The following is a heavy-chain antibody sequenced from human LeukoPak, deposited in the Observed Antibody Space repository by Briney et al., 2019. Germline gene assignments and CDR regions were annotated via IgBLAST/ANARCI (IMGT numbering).Heavy chain of an antibody. CDR1: GFTFSSYW. Sequence: GGSLRLSCAVSGFTFSSYWMHWVRQAPGKGLVWVSRISSDGSGTSYADSVKGRFTISRDNAKNTLHLQMNSLRAEDTAVYYCARATHPTYYDSSGYYQDYWGQGTLVTVSS. V-gene: IGHV3-74*01. J-gene: IGHJ4*02. D-gene: IGHD3-22*01. CDR3: ARATHPTYYDSSGYYQDY. CDR2: ISSDGSGT.